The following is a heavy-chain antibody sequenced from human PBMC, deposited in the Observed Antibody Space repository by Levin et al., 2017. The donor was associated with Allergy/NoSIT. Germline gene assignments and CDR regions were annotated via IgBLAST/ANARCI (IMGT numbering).Heavy chain of an antibody. CDR2: INHSGST. J-gene: IGHJ5*02. D-gene: IGHD3-10*01. CDR3: ARGRKKYYYGSGRYGIWFDP. CDR1: GGSFSGSY. Sequence: SQTLSLTCAVYGGSFSGSYWSWIRQPPGKGLEWIGEINHSGSTNYNPSLKSRVTISVDTSKNQFSLKLSSVTAADTAVYYCARGRKKYYYGSGRYGIWFDPWGQGTLVTVSS. V-gene: IGHV4-34*01.